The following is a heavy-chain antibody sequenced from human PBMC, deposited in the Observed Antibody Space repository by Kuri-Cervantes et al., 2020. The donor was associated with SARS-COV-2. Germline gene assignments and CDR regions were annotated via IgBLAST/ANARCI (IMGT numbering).Heavy chain of an antibody. CDR1: GFTFSSYG. CDR2: ISYDGSNK. Sequence: GGSLRLSCAASGFTFSSYGMHWVRQAPGKGLEWVAVISYDGSNKYYADSVKGRFTISRDNSKNTLYLQMNSLRPEDTAMYYCAKDGAGAHDFWGQGTLVTVSS. J-gene: IGHJ4*02. CDR3: AKDGAGAHDF. V-gene: IGHV3-30*18. D-gene: IGHD4/OR15-4a*01.